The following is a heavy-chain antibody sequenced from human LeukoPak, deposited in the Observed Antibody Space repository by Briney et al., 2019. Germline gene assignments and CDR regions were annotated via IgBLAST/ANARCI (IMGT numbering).Heavy chain of an antibody. CDR1: GGSISSSSYY. D-gene: IGHD3-22*01. V-gene: IGHV4-61*05. J-gene: IGHJ4*02. CDR3: ARDQEGYYYDSSGSSSYFDY. Sequence: SETLSLTCTVSGGSISSSSYYWGWIRQPPGKGLEWIGYIYYSGSTNYNPSLKSRVTISVDTSKNQFSLKLSSVTAADTAVYYCARDQEGYYYDSSGSSSYFDYWGQGTLVTVSS. CDR2: IYYSGST.